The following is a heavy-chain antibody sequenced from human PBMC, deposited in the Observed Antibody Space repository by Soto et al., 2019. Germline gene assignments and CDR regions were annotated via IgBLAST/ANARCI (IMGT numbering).Heavy chain of an antibody. CDR2: IRSKTYGGTP. CDR3: TTDGNGYYGSY. D-gene: IGHD3-22*01. J-gene: IGHJ4*02. V-gene: IGHV3-49*04. Sequence: GGSLRLSCTASGFTFGDYTMSWVRQAPGKGLEWVGFIRSKTYGGTPEYVASVKGRFTISRDDSKSIAYLQMNSLKTEDTAVYYCTTDGNGYYGSYWGQGTLVTVSS. CDR1: GFTFGDYT.